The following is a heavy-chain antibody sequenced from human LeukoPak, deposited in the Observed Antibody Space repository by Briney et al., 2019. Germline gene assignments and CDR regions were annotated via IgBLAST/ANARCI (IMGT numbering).Heavy chain of an antibody. CDR3: ARDRGQATTYYYYYMDV. CDR1: GFTFSSYA. D-gene: IGHD3-10*01. CDR2: ISYDGSNK. Sequence: GGSLRLSCAASGFTFSSYAMHWVRQAPGKGLEWVAVISYDGSNKYYADSVKGRFTISRDNSKNTLYLQMNSLRAEDTAVYYCARDRGQATTYYYYYMDVWGKGTTDTVSS. J-gene: IGHJ6*03. V-gene: IGHV3-30*04.